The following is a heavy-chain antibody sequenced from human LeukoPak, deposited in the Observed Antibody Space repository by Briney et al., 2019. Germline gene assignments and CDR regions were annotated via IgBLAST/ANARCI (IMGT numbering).Heavy chain of an antibody. J-gene: IGHJ3*02. CDR3: ANLDVVARDAFDI. CDR2: IYYSGTT. Sequence: SETLSLTCTVSGDSISGSSYSWGWIRQPPGKGLEWIGSIYYSGTTYYNPSLKGRVTISVDTSKNQFSLRLSSVTAADTAVYYCANLDVVARDAFDIWGQGTIVTVSS. CDR1: GDSISGSSYS. D-gene: IGHD5-12*01. V-gene: IGHV4-39*01.